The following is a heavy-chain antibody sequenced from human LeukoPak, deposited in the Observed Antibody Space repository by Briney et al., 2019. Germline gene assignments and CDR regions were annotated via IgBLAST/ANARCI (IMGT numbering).Heavy chain of an antibody. J-gene: IGHJ4*02. D-gene: IGHD3-10*01. CDR2: IKEDGSAK. Sequence: PGGSLRLSCAASGFSFSSYWMSWVRQAPGKGLEWVANIKEDGSAKYYVDSVKGRFTISRDNAKNSLYLQMNSLRAEDTAVYYCASRKYYYGSGSYTQDYWGQGTLVTVSS. CDR3: ASRKYYYGSGSYTQDY. V-gene: IGHV3-7*01. CDR1: GFSFSSYW.